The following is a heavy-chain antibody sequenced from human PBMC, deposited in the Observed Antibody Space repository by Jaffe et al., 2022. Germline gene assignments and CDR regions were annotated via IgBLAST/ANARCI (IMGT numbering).Heavy chain of an antibody. V-gene: IGHV4-34*01. CDR2: INHSGST. Sequence: QVQLQQWGAGLLKPSETLSLTCAVYGGSFSGYYWSWIRQPPGKGLEWIGEINHSGSTNYNPSLKSRVTISVDTSKNQFSLKLSSVTAADTAVYYCARGRDVRYCSGGSCYQLRDYYYYMDVWGKGTTVTVSS. CDR3: ARGRDVRYCSGGSCYQLRDYYYYMDV. CDR1: GGSFSGYY. D-gene: IGHD2-15*01. J-gene: IGHJ6*03.